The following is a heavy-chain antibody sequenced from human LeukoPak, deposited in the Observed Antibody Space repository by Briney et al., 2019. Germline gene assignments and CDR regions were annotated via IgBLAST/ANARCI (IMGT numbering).Heavy chain of an antibody. CDR3: ASHSEEMATNHFDY. Sequence: PGGSLRLSCAASGFTFSSYSMNWVRQAPGKGLEWVSSISSSSSYIYYADSVKGRFTISRDNAKNSLYLQMSSLRAEDTAVYYCASHSEEMATNHFDYWGQGTLVTVSS. CDR2: ISSSSSYI. CDR1: GFTFSSYS. V-gene: IGHV3-21*01. D-gene: IGHD5-12*01. J-gene: IGHJ4*02.